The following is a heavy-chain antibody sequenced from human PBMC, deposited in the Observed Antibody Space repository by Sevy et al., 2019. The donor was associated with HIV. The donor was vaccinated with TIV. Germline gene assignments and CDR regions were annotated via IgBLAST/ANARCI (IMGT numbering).Heavy chain of an antibody. Sequence: GESLKISCKGSGYSFSDYWIVWVRQMPGKGLEWMGIIYPGDSDSRYSPSFQGQVTISADKSISTAYLQWSSLRVSDTAMYYCARGARGTLPSYYYYGMDVWGRGPTVTVSS. J-gene: IGHJ6*02. CDR3: ARGARGTLPSYYYYGMDV. CDR1: GYSFSDYW. CDR2: IYPGDSDS. V-gene: IGHV5-51*01.